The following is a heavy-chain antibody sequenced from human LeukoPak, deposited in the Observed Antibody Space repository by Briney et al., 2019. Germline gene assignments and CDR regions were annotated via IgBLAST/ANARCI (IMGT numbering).Heavy chain of an antibody. CDR3: ARSRAYCSGGSCYSYYFDY. J-gene: IGHJ4*02. CDR2: ISSSSSYI. V-gene: IGHV3-21*01. CDR1: GFTFSSYS. D-gene: IGHD2-15*01. Sequence: GGSLRLSCAASGFTFSSYSMNWVRQAPGKGLEWVSSISSSSSYIYYADSVKGRFTISRDNAKNSLYLQMNSLRAEDTAVYYCARSRAYCSGGSCYSYYFDYWGQGTLVTVSS.